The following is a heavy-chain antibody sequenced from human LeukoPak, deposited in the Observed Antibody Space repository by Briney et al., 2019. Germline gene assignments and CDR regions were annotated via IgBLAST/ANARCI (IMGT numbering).Heavy chain of an antibody. J-gene: IGHJ4*02. Sequence: GGSLRLSCAASGVTVRTNYMSWVRQAPGKGLEWVSVIYSGGSTYYADSVKGRFTISRDNSKNTLSLQMNSLRAEDTAVYYCARVYRAVAGSGYYFDYWGQGTLVTVSS. CDR2: IYSGGST. D-gene: IGHD6-19*01. CDR1: GVTVRTNY. CDR3: ARVYRAVAGSGYYFDY. V-gene: IGHV3-53*01.